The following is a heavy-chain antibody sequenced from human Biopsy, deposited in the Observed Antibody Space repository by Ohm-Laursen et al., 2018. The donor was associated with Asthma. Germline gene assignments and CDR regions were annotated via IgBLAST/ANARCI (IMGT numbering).Heavy chain of an antibody. CDR3: ARTYYDFLTGQVNDAFAM. J-gene: IGHJ3*02. Sequence: SSVKVSCKASGTTFSSYSFSWVRQAPGQGLEWMGGIIPVFPTANYPQKVQGRVTITRDTSASTAYMDLSSLRSEDTAVYYCARTYYDFLTGQVNDAFAMWGQGTMVTVSS. CDR1: GTTFSSYS. CDR2: IIPVFPTA. V-gene: IGHV1-69*05. D-gene: IGHD3-9*01.